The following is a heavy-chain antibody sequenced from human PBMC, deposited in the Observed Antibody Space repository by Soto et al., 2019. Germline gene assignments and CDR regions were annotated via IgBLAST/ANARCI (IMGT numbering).Heavy chain of an antibody. CDR2: ISYDGSNK. Sequence: PGGSLRLSCAASGFTFSSYGMHWVRQAPGKGLEWVAVISYDGSNKYYADSVKGRFTISRDNSKNTLYLQMNSLGADDTAVYFCAKQGALRPSDHFYELDVWGQGTTVTVSS. J-gene: IGHJ6*02. CDR3: AKQGALRPSDHFYELDV. D-gene: IGHD5-12*01. V-gene: IGHV3-30*18. CDR1: GFTFSSYG.